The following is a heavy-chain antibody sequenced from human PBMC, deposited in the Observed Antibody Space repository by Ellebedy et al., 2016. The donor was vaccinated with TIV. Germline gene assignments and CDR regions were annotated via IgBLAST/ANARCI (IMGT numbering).Heavy chain of an antibody. CDR1: GFTVSSNY. V-gene: IGHV3-66*01. D-gene: IGHD1-1*01. Sequence: GGSLRLSCAASGFTVSSNYMSWVRQAPGKGLEWVSVIYSGGSTYYADSVKGRFTISRDNAKNSLYLQMNSLRDEDTGVYYCARDWNGAYSFGMDVWGQGTTVTVSS. CDR3: ARDWNGAYSFGMDV. J-gene: IGHJ6*02. CDR2: IYSGGST.